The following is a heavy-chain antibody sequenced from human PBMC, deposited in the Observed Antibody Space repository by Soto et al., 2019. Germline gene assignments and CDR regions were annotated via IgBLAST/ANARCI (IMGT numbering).Heavy chain of an antibody. Sequence: EVQLVESGGGLVQPGGSLRLSCAASGFTFSSYWMHWVRQAPGKGLGWVSRINSDGSSTSYADSVKGRFTISRDNAKNTLYLQMNSLRAEDTAVYYCARDQVPYCSGGSCYSEFGYWGQGTLVTVSS. CDR1: GFTFSSYW. D-gene: IGHD2-15*01. V-gene: IGHV3-74*01. CDR2: INSDGSST. CDR3: ARDQVPYCSGGSCYSEFGY. J-gene: IGHJ4*02.